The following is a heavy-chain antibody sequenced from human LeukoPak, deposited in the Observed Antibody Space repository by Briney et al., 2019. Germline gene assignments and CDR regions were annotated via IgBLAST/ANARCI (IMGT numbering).Heavy chain of an antibody. J-gene: IGHJ4*02. D-gene: IGHD3-3*01. V-gene: IGHV1-69*13. CDR3: ARAQGTYDFWSGLAY. Sequence: ASVKVSCKASGGTFSSYAISWVRQAPGQGLEWMGGIIPIFGTANYAQKFQGRVTITADESTSTAYMELSSLRSEDTAVYYCARAQGTYDFWSGLAYWGQGTLVTVSS. CDR2: IIPIFGTA. CDR1: GGTFSSYA.